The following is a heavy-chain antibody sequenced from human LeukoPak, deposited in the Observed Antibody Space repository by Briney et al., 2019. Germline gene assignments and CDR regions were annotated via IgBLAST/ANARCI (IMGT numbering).Heavy chain of an antibody. V-gene: IGHV4-34*01. Sequence: SETLSLTCAVYGGSFSGYYWSWIRQSPGKGLEWIGEISHSGSTYFNPSLKSRVTISLDTSKNQFSLKLTSVTAADTAVYYCARGVSDQNWGQGTLVTVSS. CDR1: GGSFSGYY. J-gene: IGHJ4*02. CDR3: ARGVSDQN. CDR2: ISHSGST.